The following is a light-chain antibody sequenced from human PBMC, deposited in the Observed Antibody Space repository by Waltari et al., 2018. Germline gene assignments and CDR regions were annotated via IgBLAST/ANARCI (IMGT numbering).Light chain of an antibody. CDR1: QRVPSSY. CDR3: QEYGSSRT. J-gene: IGKJ1*01. Sequence: EIVLTQSPGTLSLSPGDRATLSCRASQRVPSSYLAWYQQKPGQGPRLLIYDASSRATDIPDRFSGSGSGTDFTLTISRVEPEDSAMYYCQEYGSSRTFGQGTKVEIK. V-gene: IGKV3-20*01. CDR2: DAS.